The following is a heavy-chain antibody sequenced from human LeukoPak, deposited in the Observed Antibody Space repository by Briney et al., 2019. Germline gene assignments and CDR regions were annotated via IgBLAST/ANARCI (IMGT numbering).Heavy chain of an antibody. V-gene: IGHV1-69*01. J-gene: IGHJ6*03. CDR3: ARDYDFWSGYYTSRDYYYYMDV. CDR2: IIHIFGTA. CDR1: GGTFSSYA. D-gene: IGHD3-3*01. Sequence: SVKVSCKASGGTFSSYAISWVRQAPGQGLEWMGGIIHIFGTANYAQKFQGRVTITADESTSTAYMELSSLRSEDTAVYYCARDYDFWSGYYTSRDYYYYMDVWGKGTTVTVSS.